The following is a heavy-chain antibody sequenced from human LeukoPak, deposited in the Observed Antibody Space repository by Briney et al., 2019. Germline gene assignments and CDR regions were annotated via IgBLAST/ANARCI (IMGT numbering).Heavy chain of an antibody. Sequence: GASVKVSCKASGYTLTNYVLSWVRQAPGQGLEWMGWMNPNSGNTGYAQKFQGRVTMTRNTSISTAYMELSSLRSEDTAVYYCARGPSITIFGVVIIGAYDYYMDVWGKGTTVTVSS. J-gene: IGHJ6*03. V-gene: IGHV1-8*02. CDR2: MNPNSGNT. D-gene: IGHD3-3*01. CDR3: ARGPSITIFGVVIIGAYDYYMDV. CDR1: GYTLTNYV.